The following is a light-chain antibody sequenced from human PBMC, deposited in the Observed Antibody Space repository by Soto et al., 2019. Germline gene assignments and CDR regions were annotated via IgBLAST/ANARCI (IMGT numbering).Light chain of an antibody. CDR1: ASTIGRNY. CDR2: RNS. Sequence: QSVLTQSPSASGTPGQRVTISCSGSASTIGRNYVYWYQQLPGTAPKLLIYRNSQRPSGVPDRFSGAKSGTSASLAISGRRSEDEADYYCAAGDDNRSGRDGFGAGTKVTVL. J-gene: IGLJ1*01. V-gene: IGLV1-47*01. CDR3: AAGDDNRSGRDG.